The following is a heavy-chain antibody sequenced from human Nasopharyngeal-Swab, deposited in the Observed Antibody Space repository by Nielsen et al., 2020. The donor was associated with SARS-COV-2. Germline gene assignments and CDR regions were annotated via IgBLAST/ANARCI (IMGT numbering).Heavy chain of an antibody. V-gene: IGHV3-30-3*01. J-gene: IGHJ6*02. D-gene: IGHD4-23*01. CDR3: AKERWRYGMDV. Sequence: GGSLRLSCAASGFTFSSYAMHWVRQAPGKGLEWVAVISYDGSNKYYADSVKGRFTISRDNSKNTLYLQMNSLRAEDTAVYYCAKERWRYGMDVWGQGTTVTVSS. CDR2: ISYDGSNK. CDR1: GFTFSSYA.